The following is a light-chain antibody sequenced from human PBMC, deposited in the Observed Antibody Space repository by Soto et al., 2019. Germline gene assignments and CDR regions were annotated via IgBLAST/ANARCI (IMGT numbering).Light chain of an antibody. CDR3: SAYAGSNNLV. V-gene: IGLV2-8*01. J-gene: IGLJ2*01. CDR1: SSDIGGYNY. Sequence: QSALTQPPSASGAPGQSVAISCTGTSSDIGGYNYVSWYQQHPGKAPKLMIFEVSQRPSGVPDRFSGSKSGNTASLTVCGLQAEDEADYYCSAYAGSNNLVFGGGTKLTVL. CDR2: EVS.